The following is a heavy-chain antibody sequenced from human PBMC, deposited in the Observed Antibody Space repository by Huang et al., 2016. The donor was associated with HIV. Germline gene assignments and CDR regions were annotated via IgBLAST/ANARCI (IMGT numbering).Heavy chain of an antibody. J-gene: IGHJ2*01. CDR2: IYHDGKNN. CDR1: GFHFGCYT. D-gene: IGHD3-16*01. V-gene: IGHV3-30*04. Sequence: QVQLVESGGGVVQPGRSLRLSCTASGFHFGCYTMPLVPQTADKRLERRINIYHDGKNNYSANCCRSRFTISRDTSKNTRYWQMTNLTTEDTALYYCTRGCDYLNWYLDLWGRGTLVRVSS. CDR3: TRGCDYLNWYLDL.